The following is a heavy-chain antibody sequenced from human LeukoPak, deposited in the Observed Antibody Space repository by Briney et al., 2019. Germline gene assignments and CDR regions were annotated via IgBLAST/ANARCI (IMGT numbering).Heavy chain of an antibody. J-gene: IGHJ4*02. D-gene: IGHD6-19*01. Sequence: GGSLRLSCAASGFTFSSYGMHWVRQAPGKGLEWVAVIWYDGSNKYYADSVKGRFTISRDNSKNTLYLQMNSLRAEDTAVYYCAKVEAVAGSYYFDYWGQGTLVTVSS. CDR3: AKVEAVAGSYYFDY. V-gene: IGHV3-33*06. CDR2: IWYDGSNK. CDR1: GFTFSSYG.